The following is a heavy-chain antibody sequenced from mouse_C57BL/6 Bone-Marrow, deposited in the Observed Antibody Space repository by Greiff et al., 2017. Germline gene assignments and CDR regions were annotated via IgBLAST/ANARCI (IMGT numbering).Heavy chain of an antibody. CDR2: IRNKANNHAT. CDR3: RGDGSSYPYYAMDY. J-gene: IGHJ4*01. D-gene: IGHD1-1*01. Sequence: EVKLMESGGGLVQPGGSMKLSCAASGFTFSDAWMDWVRQSPEKGLEWVAEIRNKANNHATYYAESVKGRFTISRDDSKSSVYLQMNSLRAEDTGIYYCRGDGSSYPYYAMDYWGQGTSVTVSS. V-gene: IGHV6-6*01. CDR1: GFTFSDAW.